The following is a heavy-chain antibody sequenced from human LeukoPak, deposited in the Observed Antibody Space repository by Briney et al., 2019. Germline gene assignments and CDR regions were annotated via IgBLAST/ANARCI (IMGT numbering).Heavy chain of an antibody. CDR1: GFTFSSYG. J-gene: IGHJ4*02. Sequence: PGGSLRLSCAASGFTFSSYGMHWVRQAPGKGLEWVAFIRYDGSNKYYADSVKGRFTISRDNSKNTLYLQMNSLSAEDTAVYYCVTTSSDPQDSSGYLGYWGQGTLVTVSS. V-gene: IGHV3-30*02. CDR3: VTTSSDPQDSSGYLGY. CDR2: IRYDGSNK. D-gene: IGHD3-22*01.